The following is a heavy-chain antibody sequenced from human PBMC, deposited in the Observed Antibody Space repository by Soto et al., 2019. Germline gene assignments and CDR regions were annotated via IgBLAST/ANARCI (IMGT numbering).Heavy chain of an antibody. CDR2: ISYDGSNK. J-gene: IGHJ4*02. V-gene: IGHV3-30*18. CDR3: AKDGSGVGATGSTEY. Sequence: GALRLSCAASGFTFSSYGMQWVRKAPGKGLEWVAVISYDGSNKYYADSVKGRFTISRDNSKNTLYLQMNSLRAEDTALYYCAKDGSGVGATGSTEYWGQGTLVTVSS. D-gene: IGHD1-26*01. CDR1: GFTFSSYG.